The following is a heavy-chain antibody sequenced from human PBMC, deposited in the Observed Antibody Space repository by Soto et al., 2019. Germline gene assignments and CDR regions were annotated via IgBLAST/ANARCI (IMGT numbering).Heavy chain of an antibody. J-gene: IGHJ4*02. Sequence: QVQLVQSGGEVKKPGASVTVSCKASGYTFINYHITWVRQAPGQGLEWMAWINTYNGMTDYAQKFQGRVTMTRDTSTSTAYMELTNLGSDYTAVYFCAKSPRGEMATDWGQGTLVTVSS. CDR1: GYTFINYH. CDR2: INTYNGMT. V-gene: IGHV1-18*01. CDR3: AKSPRGEMATD. D-gene: IGHD5-12*01.